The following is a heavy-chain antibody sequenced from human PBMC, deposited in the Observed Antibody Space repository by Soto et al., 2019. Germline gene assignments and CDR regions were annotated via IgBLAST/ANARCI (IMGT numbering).Heavy chain of an antibody. V-gene: IGHV1-69*04. J-gene: IGHJ6*02. Sequence: SVKVSCKASGGTFSSYTISWVRQAPGQGLEWMGRIIPILGIANYAQKFQGRVTITADKSTSTAYMELSSLRSEDTAVYYCARDRSLGYFEPYGMDVWGQGTTVTVSS. CDR3: ARDRSLGYFEPYGMDV. CDR1: GGTFSSYT. D-gene: IGHD3-9*01. CDR2: IIPILGIA.